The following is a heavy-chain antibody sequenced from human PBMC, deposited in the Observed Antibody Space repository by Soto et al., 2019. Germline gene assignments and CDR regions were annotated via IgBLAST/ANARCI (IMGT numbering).Heavy chain of an antibody. J-gene: IGHJ5*01. D-gene: IGHD2-15*01. CDR2: INPDNGNS. CDR3: ARGIATGQLDT. Sequence: QVQLVQSGAEVKKPGASVKISCKASGYTFTRYTMNWVRQAPGQRLEWMGWINPDNGNSKSSQKFQDRVIITRDTSASTASMYLSSLRSEDTAVYYCARGIATGQLDTCGHGTLVTVSS. V-gene: IGHV1-3*01. CDR1: GYTFTRYT.